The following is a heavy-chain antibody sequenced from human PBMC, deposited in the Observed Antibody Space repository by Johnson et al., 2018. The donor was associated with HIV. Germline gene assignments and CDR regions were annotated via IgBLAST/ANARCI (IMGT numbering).Heavy chain of an antibody. CDR2: IWYDGSQK. CDR3: AKDLGIVGAVHRTFDI. Sequence: QVQLVESGGGLVKPGGSLRLSCAASGFTFSSYGMHWVRQAPGKGLEWVAVIWYDGSQKYYTDSVKGRFTISRDNSKNTLYLQMNGLRAEDTAVYYCAKDLGIVGAVHRTFDIWGQGTMVTVSS. J-gene: IGHJ3*02. V-gene: IGHV3-33*06. D-gene: IGHD1-26*01. CDR1: GFTFSSYG.